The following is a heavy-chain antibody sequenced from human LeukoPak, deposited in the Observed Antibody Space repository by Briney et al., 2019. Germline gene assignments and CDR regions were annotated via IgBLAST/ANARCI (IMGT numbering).Heavy chain of an antibody. Sequence: GASVKVSRKASGYTFTSYDINWVRQATGQGLEWMGWMSPNSGNTDYAQKFQGRVTMTRNTSISTAYMELSSLRSEDTAVYYCARGVGDLGDYWGQGTLVTVSS. CDR3: ARGVGDLGDY. J-gene: IGHJ4*02. V-gene: IGHV1-8*01. CDR1: GYTFTSYD. D-gene: IGHD3-16*01. CDR2: MSPNSGNT.